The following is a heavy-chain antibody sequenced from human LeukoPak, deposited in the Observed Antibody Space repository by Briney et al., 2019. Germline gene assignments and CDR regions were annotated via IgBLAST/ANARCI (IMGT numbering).Heavy chain of an antibody. D-gene: IGHD3-10*01. J-gene: IGHJ4*02. Sequence: PGGSLRLSCAASGFTFSSYSMSWIRQAPGKGLEWVSHISSSGSTIYYADSVKGRFTISRDNAKNSLYLQMNSLRAEDTAVYYCARTKVRWDDYWGQGTLVTVSS. CDR2: ISSSGSTI. CDR1: GFTFSSYS. CDR3: ARTKVRWDDY. V-gene: IGHV3-48*04.